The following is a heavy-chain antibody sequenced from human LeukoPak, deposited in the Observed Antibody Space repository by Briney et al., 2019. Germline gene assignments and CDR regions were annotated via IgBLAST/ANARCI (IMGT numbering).Heavy chain of an antibody. CDR1: GFTFSSYS. V-gene: IGHV3-48*02. CDR2: ISSGSDTI. CDR3: ARDDPPLRH. Sequence: GGSLRLSCAASGFTFSSYSMKWVRQAPGKGLEWVSFISSGSDTIYYADSVKGRFTISRDNAKTSLYLQMNSLRDEDTAVYYCARDDPPLRHWGQGTLVTVSS. J-gene: IGHJ4*02.